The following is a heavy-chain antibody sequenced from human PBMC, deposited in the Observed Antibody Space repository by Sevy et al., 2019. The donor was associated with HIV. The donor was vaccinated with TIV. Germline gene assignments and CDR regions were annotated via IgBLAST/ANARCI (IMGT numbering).Heavy chain of an antibody. CDR3: ARDHLVRGVIVNFDY. CDR1: GFTFSSYS. Sequence: GGSLRLSCVASGFTFSSYSMNWVRQAPGKGLEWVSYISSSSSTIYYADSVKGRFTISRDNAKNSLYLQMNSLRDEDTAVYYCARDHLVRGVIVNFDYWGQGTLVTVSS. V-gene: IGHV3-48*02. CDR2: ISSSSSTI. J-gene: IGHJ4*02. D-gene: IGHD3-10*01.